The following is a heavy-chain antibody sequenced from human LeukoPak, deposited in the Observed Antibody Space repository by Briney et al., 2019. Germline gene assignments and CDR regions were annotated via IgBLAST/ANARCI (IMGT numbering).Heavy chain of an antibody. V-gene: IGHV3-74*01. CDR1: GFTFSNYW. Sequence: GGSLRLSCAASGFTFSNYWMHWVRQAPGKGLVWVSRINSDGINTSYADSVKGRFTISRDNAKNSLYLQMNSLRAEDTAVYYCARDPSKENTAMVSWFDPWGQGTLVTVSS. J-gene: IGHJ5*02. D-gene: IGHD5-18*01. CDR2: INSDGINT. CDR3: ARDPSKENTAMVSWFDP.